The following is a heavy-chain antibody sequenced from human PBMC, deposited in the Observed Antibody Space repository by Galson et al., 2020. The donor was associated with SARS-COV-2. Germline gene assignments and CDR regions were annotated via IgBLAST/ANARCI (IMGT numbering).Heavy chain of an antibody. J-gene: IGHJ4*02. Sequence: GGSLRLSCAASGFTFSNAWMSWVRQAPGKGLEWVGRIKSKTDGGTTDYAAPVKGRFTISRDDSKNTLYLQMNSLKTEDSVVYYCTTDRYYDYVWGSYRYPDYWGQGTLVTVSS. CDR2: IKSKTDGGTT. CDR3: TTDRYYDYVWGSYRYPDY. D-gene: IGHD3-16*02. CDR1: GFTFSNAW. V-gene: IGHV3-15*01.